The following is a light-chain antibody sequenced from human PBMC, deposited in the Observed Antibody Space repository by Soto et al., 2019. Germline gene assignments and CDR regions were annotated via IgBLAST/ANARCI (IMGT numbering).Light chain of an antibody. V-gene: IGKV1-39*01. J-gene: IGKJ1*01. CDR2: AAS. CDR3: QQSYSTLQT. CDR1: QSISSY. Sequence: DIQMTQSPSSLSASVGDRVTITCRASQSISSYLNWYQQKPGKAPKLLIYAASSLQGGVPSRFSGSGSGTDFTLTISSLQPEDFATYYCQQSYSTLQTFGQGTKVDTK.